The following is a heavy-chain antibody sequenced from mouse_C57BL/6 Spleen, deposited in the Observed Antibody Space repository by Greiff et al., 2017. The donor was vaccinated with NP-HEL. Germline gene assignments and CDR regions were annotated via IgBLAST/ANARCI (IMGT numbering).Heavy chain of an antibody. CDR2: INPNNGGT. V-gene: IGHV1-26*01. CDR3: ARGALYGYGGAY. Sequence: VQLQQSGPELVKPGASVKISCKASGYTFTDYYMNWVKQSHGKSLEWIGDINPNNGGTSYNQKFKGKATLTVDKSSSTAYMELRSLTSEDSAVYYCARGALYGYGGAYWGQGTLVTVSA. CDR1: GYTFTDYY. D-gene: IGHD2-2*01. J-gene: IGHJ3*01.